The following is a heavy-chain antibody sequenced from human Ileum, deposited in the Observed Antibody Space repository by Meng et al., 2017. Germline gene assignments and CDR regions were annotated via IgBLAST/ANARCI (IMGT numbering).Heavy chain of an antibody. D-gene: IGHD6-13*01. Sequence: GGSLRLSCAASGFTFSSYEMNWVRQAPGKGLEWVSYISSSGSTIYYADSVKGRFTISRDNAKNSLYLQMNSLRAEDTAVYYCAREFLSAAAGTLNLQNWFDPWGQGTLVTVSS. CDR2: ISSSGSTI. V-gene: IGHV3-48*03. CDR1: GFTFSSYE. J-gene: IGHJ5*02. CDR3: AREFLSAAAGTLNLQNWFDP.